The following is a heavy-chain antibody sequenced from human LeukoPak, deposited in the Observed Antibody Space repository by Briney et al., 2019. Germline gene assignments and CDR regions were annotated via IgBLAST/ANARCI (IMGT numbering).Heavy chain of an antibody. D-gene: IGHD6-13*01. J-gene: IGHJ6*02. CDR2: INHSGST. Sequence: PSETLSLTCAVYGGSFSGYYWSWIRQPPGKGLEWIGEINHSGSTNYNPSLKSRVTISVDTSKNQFSLKLSSVTAADTAVYYCARGPGYPEDVWGQGTTVTVSS. CDR1: GGSFSGYY. V-gene: IGHV4-34*01. CDR3: ARGPGYPEDV.